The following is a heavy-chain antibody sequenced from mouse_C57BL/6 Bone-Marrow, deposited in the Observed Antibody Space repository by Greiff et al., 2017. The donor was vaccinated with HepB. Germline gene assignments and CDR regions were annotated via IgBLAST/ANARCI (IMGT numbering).Heavy chain of an antibody. Sequence: EVQLVESGGGLVQPKGSLKLSCAASGFSFNTYAMNWVRQAPGKGLEWVARIRSKSNNYATYYADSVKDRFTISRDDSESMLYLQMNNLKTEATAMYYCVCITTVEDVWGTGTTVTVSS. V-gene: IGHV10-1*01. CDR2: IRSKSNNYAT. CDR1: GFSFNTYA. J-gene: IGHJ1*03. CDR3: VCITTVEDV. D-gene: IGHD1-1*01.